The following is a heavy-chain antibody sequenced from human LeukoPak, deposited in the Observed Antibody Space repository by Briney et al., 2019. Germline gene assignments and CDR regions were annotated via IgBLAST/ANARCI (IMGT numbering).Heavy chain of an antibody. D-gene: IGHD1-14*01. CDR3: ATGPYYYYGMDV. J-gene: IGHJ6*02. Sequence: SETLSLTCAVYGGSFSGYYWSWIRQPPGKGLEWIGEINHSGSTNYNPSLKSRVTISVDTSKNQFSLKLSSVTAVDTAVYYCATGPYYYYGMDVWGQGTTVTVSS. V-gene: IGHV4-34*01. CDR1: GGSFSGYY. CDR2: INHSGST.